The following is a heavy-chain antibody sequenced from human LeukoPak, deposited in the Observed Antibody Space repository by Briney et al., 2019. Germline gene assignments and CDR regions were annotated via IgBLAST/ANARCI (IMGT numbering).Heavy chain of an antibody. CDR2: INPGDSDA. CDR3: ARRIGSGWYDY. Sequence: GESLKISCKGSGYSFTSYWIGWVRQMPGKGLEWLGIINPGDSDARYSPSFQGQVTISADKSISTANLQWSSLKASDTAMYYCARRIGSGWYDYWGQGTLVTVSS. CDR1: GYSFTSYW. J-gene: IGHJ4*02. V-gene: IGHV5-51*01. D-gene: IGHD6-19*01.